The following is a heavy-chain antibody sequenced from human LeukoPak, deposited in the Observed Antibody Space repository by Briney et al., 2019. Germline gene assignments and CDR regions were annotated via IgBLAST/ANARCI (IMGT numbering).Heavy chain of an antibody. V-gene: IGHV1-2*02. CDR2: INPNSGGT. J-gene: IGHJ4*02. Sequence: GASLKVSCKDSGYTFTDYYVHWVRQAPGQGLEWMGWINPNSGGTNYAQKFQGRVTMTRDTSISTAYMELSRLTSDDTAVYYCARGRSIVGTSKGVPPDYWGQGTLVTVSS. CDR1: GYTFTDYY. CDR3: ARGRSIVGTSKGVPPDY. D-gene: IGHD1-26*01.